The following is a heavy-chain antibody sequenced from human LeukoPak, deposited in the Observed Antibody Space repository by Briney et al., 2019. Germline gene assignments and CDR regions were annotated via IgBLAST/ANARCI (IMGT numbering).Heavy chain of an antibody. J-gene: IGHJ5*02. V-gene: IGHV1-2*02. CDR2: INPNSGGT. Sequence: ASVKVSCKASGYTFTGYYMHWVRQAPGQGLEWMGWINPNSGGTNYAQKFQGRVTMTRDTSVSTAYMELSRLRSDDTAVCYCARFSGEVPAAMRYNWFDPWGQGTLVTVSS. CDR3: ARFSGEVPAAMRYNWFDP. D-gene: IGHD2-2*01. CDR1: GYTFTGYY.